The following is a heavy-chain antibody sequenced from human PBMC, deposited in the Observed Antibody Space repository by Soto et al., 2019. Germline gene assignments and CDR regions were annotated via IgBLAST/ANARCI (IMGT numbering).Heavy chain of an antibody. V-gene: IGHV3-9*01. Sequence: VQVVASGGGWVQPGRSLSLSCAVSGFRFEQYFMHWVRQAPGKGLECVSTVSPTGDTVAYADSVEGRVTVSRDNAKNSLYLQMNSLKGDETAFYYGLNDAPIGSIDDWGQGTLVTVSS. D-gene: IGHD3-10*01. CDR2: VSPTGDTV. CDR1: GFRFEQYF. CDR3: LNDAPIGSIDD. J-gene: IGHJ4*02.